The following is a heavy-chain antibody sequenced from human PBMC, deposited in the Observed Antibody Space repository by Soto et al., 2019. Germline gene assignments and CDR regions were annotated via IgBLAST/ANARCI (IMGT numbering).Heavy chain of an antibody. CDR3: ARDKWELTSAWYFDL. J-gene: IGHJ2*01. V-gene: IGHV1-18*01. Sequence: QVQLVQSGAEVKKPGASVKVSCKASGYTFTSYGISWVRQAPGQGLEWMGWISAYNGNTNYAQKLQGRVTMTTDTSTSTAYMELRSLRSDDTAVFYCARDKWELTSAWYFDLWGRGTLVTVSS. CDR1: GYTFTSYG. D-gene: IGHD1-26*01. CDR2: ISAYNGNT.